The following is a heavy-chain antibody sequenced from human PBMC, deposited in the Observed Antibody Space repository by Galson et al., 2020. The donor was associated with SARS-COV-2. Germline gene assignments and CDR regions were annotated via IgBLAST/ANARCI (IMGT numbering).Heavy chain of an antibody. D-gene: IGHD3-16*02. V-gene: IGHV4-31*03. CDR1: GGSISSGGYY. CDR2: IHNSGTT. Sequence: SETLSLTCTVSGGSISSGGYYWMWIRQHPGKGLEWIGHIHNSGTTYYTPSLKSRLTISRDTSKNFFSLKLNSVTAADTAVYYCARALPFYDYIWGGYRPSWFDPWGQGTLVTVSS. J-gene: IGHJ5*02. CDR3: ARALPFYDYIWGGYRPSWFDP.